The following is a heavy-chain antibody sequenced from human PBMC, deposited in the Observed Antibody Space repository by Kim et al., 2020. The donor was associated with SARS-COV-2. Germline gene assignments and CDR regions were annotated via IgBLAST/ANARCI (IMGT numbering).Heavy chain of an antibody. Sequence: ASVKVSCKASGYSFTSYYMHWLREAPGQGLEWIGIINPSGGATTYAQKFQGRVTMTRDTSTSTVYMELSNLRSEYTAVYYCARGRFGAIYYFDPWGQGTLVTVSS. CDR3: ARGRFGAIYYFDP. D-gene: IGHD3-10*01. J-gene: IGHJ4*02. V-gene: IGHV1-46*01. CDR2: INPSGGAT. CDR1: GYSFTSYY.